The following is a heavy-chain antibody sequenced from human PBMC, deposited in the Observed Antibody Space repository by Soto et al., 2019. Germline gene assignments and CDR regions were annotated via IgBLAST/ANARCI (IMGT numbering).Heavy chain of an antibody. Sequence: GGSLRLSCAASGFTFSSYSMNWVRQAPGKGPEWVSSISSSSSYIYYADSVKGRFTISRDNAKNSLYLQMNSLRAEDTAVYYCARHGYYYDSSGYPNDAFDIWGQGTMVTVSS. CDR1: GFTFSSYS. CDR3: ARHGYYYDSSGYPNDAFDI. D-gene: IGHD3-22*01. J-gene: IGHJ3*02. CDR2: ISSSSSYI. V-gene: IGHV3-21*01.